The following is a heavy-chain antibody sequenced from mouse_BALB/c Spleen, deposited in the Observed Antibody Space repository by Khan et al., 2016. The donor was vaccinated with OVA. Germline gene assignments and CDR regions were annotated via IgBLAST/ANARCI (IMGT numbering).Heavy chain of an antibody. CDR3: AKGDWAWFAY. CDR1: GFTFSSFG. D-gene: IGHD2-13*01. Sequence: EVELVESGGGLVQPGGSRKLSCAASGFTFSSFGMHWVRQAPEQGLEWVAYISSDSITLYYADTVKGRFTISRDNPRNTLFLQLTSLRSEDTAMXYGAKGDWAWFAYWGQGTLVTVSA. V-gene: IGHV5-17*02. J-gene: IGHJ3*01. CDR2: ISSDSITL.